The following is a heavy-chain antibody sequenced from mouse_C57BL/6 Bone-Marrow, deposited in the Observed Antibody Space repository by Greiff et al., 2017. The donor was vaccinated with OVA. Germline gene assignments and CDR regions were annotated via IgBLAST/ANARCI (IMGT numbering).Heavy chain of an antibody. J-gene: IGHJ1*03. CDR2: ISNLAYSI. Sequence: EVQGVESGGGLVQPGGSLKLSCAASGFTFSDYGMAWVRQAPRKGPEWVAFISNLAYSIYYADTVTGRFTISRENAKNTLYLEMSSLRSEDTAMYYCARLYYDYDGDYWYFDVWGTGTTVTVSS. V-gene: IGHV5-15*01. CDR1: GFTFSDYG. D-gene: IGHD2-4*01. CDR3: ARLYYDYDGDYWYFDV.